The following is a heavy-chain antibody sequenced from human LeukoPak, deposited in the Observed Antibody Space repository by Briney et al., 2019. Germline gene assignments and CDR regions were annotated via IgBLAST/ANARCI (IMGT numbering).Heavy chain of an antibody. CDR3: AKDYCSSTSCFPPAHWFDP. Sequence: GGSLRLSCAASGFTFSSYAMSWVRQAPGKGLEWVSAISGSGGSTYYADSVKGRFTISRDNSKNTLYLQMNSLRAEDTAVYYCAKDYCSSTSCFPPAHWFDPWGQGTLVTVSS. V-gene: IGHV3-23*01. J-gene: IGHJ5*02. CDR2: ISGSGGST. CDR1: GFTFSSYA. D-gene: IGHD2-2*01.